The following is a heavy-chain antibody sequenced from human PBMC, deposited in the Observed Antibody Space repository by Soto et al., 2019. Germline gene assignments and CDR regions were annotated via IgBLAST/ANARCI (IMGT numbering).Heavy chain of an antibody. Sequence: SVSNAWMNWVRPAPGKGLEWVGRIKSKTDGGTTDYAAPVKGRFTISRDDSKNTLYLQINSLKTEDTAVYYCTSSYIVADYWGQGTLVTVSS. CDR2: IKSKTDGGTT. J-gene: IGHJ4*02. D-gene: IGHD5-12*01. V-gene: IGHV3-15*07. CDR1: SVSNAW. CDR3: TSSYIVADY.